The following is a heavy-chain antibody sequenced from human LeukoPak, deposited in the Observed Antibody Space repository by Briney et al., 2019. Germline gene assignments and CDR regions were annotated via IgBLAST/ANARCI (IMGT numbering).Heavy chain of an antibody. Sequence: PGGSLRLSCAASGFTFSSYAMSWVRQAPGKGLEWVSAISGSGGSTYYADSVKGRFTITRDNSKNTLYLQMNSLRAEDTAVYYCTKETMDYYDSSGYSDLLDYWGQGTLVTVSS. D-gene: IGHD3-22*01. J-gene: IGHJ4*02. V-gene: IGHV3-23*01. CDR1: GFTFSSYA. CDR2: ISGSGGST. CDR3: TKETMDYYDSSGYSDLLDY.